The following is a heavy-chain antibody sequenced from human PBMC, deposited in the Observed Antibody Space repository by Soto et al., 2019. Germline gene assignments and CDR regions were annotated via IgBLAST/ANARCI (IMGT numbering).Heavy chain of an antibody. CDR2: ISYDGSNK. D-gene: IGHD5-12*01. CDR3: ARAPRGSGYDYYYYGMGV. CDR1: GLTFSSYA. J-gene: IGHJ6*02. Sequence: GGSLRLSSEPSGLTFSSYAIHWVRQAPGKGLEWVAVISYDGSNKYYADSVKGRFTISRDNSKNTLYLQMNSLRAEDTAVYYCARAPRGSGYDYYYYGMGVWGQGTTVTVSS. V-gene: IGHV3-30-3*01.